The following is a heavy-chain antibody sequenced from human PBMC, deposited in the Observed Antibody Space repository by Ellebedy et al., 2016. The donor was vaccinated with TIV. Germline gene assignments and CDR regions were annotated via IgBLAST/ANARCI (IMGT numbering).Heavy chain of an antibody. J-gene: IGHJ3*02. Sequence: GESLKISXVGSGFIVSRNYMSWVRQAPGKGLEWVSAVYSDGTTYYADSVKGRFTISRDNSKNTLYLQMNSLRPEDTALYYCAKDFRGTVPDTFDIWGQGTMVTVSS. CDR2: VYSDGTT. V-gene: IGHV3-53*01. CDR3: AKDFRGTVPDTFDI. CDR1: GFIVSRNY. D-gene: IGHD1-14*01.